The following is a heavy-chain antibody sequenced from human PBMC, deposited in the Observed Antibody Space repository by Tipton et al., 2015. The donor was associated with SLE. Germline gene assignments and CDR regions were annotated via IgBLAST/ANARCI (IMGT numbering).Heavy chain of an antibody. CDR3: ARAPRTPPDAFDI. J-gene: IGHJ3*02. CDR1: GFTFSSYS. Sequence: SLRLSCAASGFTFSSYSMNWVRQAPGKGLEWVSSISSSSSYIYYADSVKGRFTISRDNAKNSLYLQMNSLRAEDTGVYYCARAPRTPPDAFDIWGQGTMVTVSS. CDR2: ISSSSSYI. V-gene: IGHV3-21*03.